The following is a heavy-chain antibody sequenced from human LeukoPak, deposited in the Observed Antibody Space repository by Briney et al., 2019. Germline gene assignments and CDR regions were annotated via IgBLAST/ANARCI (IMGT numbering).Heavy chain of an antibody. V-gene: IGHV1-18*01. CDR2: ISPYNGDR. CDR1: GYTFTNYA. CDR3: ARDTGNYYGSGSSATFDY. D-gene: IGHD3-10*01. Sequence: ASVKVSCKASGYTFTNYAITWVRQAPGQGPEWMGWISPYNGDRRDALKFQGRVTMTTDTSTSTAYMELRSLRSDDTAVYYCARDTGNYYGSGSSATFDYWGQGTLVTVSS. J-gene: IGHJ4*02.